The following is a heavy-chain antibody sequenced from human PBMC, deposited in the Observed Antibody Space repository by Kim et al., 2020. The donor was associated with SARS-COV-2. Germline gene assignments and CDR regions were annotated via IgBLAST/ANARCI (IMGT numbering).Heavy chain of an antibody. Sequence: SETLSLTCAVYGGSFSGYYWSWIRQPPGKGLEWIGEINHSGSTNYNPSLKSRVTISVDTSKNQFSLKLSSVTAADTAVYYCARGHGSSGREGMDVWGKGPRSPSPQ. J-gene: IGHJ6*01. CDR2: INHSGST. D-gene: IGHD3-10*01. V-gene: IGHV4-34*01. CDR1: GGSFSGYY. CDR3: ARGHGSSGREGMDV.